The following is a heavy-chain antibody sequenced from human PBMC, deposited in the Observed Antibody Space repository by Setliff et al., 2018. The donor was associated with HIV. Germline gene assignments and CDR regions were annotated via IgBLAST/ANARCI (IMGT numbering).Heavy chain of an antibody. CDR2: IRSDTFGGTT. Sequence: PGGSLRLSCATSGFTFGDYAMSWVRQAPGKGLEWVGVIRSDTFGGTTQYGAAVKGRFAISRDDSRGIAYLQMNSLKTEDTAVYYCSRVATGSSAFDIWGQGTMVTVSS. V-gene: IGHV3-49*04. D-gene: IGHD3-9*01. CDR3: SRVATGSSAFDI. J-gene: IGHJ3*02. CDR1: GFTFGDYA.